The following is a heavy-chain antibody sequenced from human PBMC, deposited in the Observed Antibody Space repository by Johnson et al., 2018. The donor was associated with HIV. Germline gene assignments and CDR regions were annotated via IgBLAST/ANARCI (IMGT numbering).Heavy chain of an antibody. Sequence: QVQLVESGGGVVQPGRSLRLSCAASGFAFSNFGMHWVRQAPGKGLEWVAVTSYDGSNKYYADSVKGRFTISRDNSKNTRYLQRNSLRAEDTAVYYCARGDSSGWDGFGCWGQGTMVTVSS. CDR3: ARGDSSGWDGFGC. CDR1: GFAFSNFG. CDR2: TSYDGSNK. D-gene: IGHD6-19*01. V-gene: IGHV3-30*03. J-gene: IGHJ3*01.